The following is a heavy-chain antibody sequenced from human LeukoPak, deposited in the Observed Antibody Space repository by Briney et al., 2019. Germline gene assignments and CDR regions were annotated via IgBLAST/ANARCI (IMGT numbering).Heavy chain of an antibody. V-gene: IGHV3-7*01. Sequence: GGSLRLSCAASGFTFSSYWMSRVRQAPGKGLEWVANIKQDGSEKYYVDSVKGRFTISRDNAKNSLYLQMNSLRAEDTAVYYCARHVVGSYWVHDAFDIWGQGTMVTVSS. CDR1: GFTFSSYW. J-gene: IGHJ3*02. CDR3: ARHVVGSYWVHDAFDI. CDR2: IKQDGSEK. D-gene: IGHD1-26*01.